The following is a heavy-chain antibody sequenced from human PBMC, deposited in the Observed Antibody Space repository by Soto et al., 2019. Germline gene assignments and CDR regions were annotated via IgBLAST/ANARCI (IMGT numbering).Heavy chain of an antibody. CDR2: IYYSGST. Sequence: PSETLSLTCTVSGGSISSSSYYWGWIRQPPGKGLEWIGSIYYSGSTYYNPSLKSRVTISVDTSKNQFSLKLSSVTAADTAVYYCARPYYGGNSSPTYYYGMDVWGQGTTVTVSS. V-gene: IGHV4-39*01. D-gene: IGHD4-17*01. CDR3: ARPYYGGNSSPTYYYGMDV. J-gene: IGHJ6*02. CDR1: GGSISSSSYY.